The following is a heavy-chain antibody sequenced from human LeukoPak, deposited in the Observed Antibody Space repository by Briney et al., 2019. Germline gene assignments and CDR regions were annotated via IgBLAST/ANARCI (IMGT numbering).Heavy chain of an antibody. CDR2: SFGNGDR. CDR1: GASISSHY. CDR3: AREIAFFGVDHLSWYFDL. D-gene: IGHD3-3*01. Sequence: SETLSLTCTVSGASISSHYWSWIRQPAGKGLEWIGRSFGNGDRTYNPSLESRVTMSVDTSKSQVSLRLTSLTAADTAVYYCAREIAFFGVDHLSWYFDLWGRGTLVAVSS. V-gene: IGHV4-4*07. J-gene: IGHJ2*01.